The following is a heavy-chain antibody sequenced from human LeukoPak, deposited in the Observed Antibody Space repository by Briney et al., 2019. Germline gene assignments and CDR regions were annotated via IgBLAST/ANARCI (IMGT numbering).Heavy chain of an antibody. CDR1: GESFSGYY. V-gene: IGHV4-34*01. J-gene: IGHJ4*02. CDR2: INHSGST. Sequence: SETLSLTCAVYGESFSGYYWSWIRQPPGKGLEWIGEINHSGSTNYNPSLKSRVTISVDTPKNQLSLKLSSVTAADTAVYYCARDYNSARYFDYWGQGTLVTVSP. CDR3: ARDYNSARYFDY. D-gene: IGHD6-25*01.